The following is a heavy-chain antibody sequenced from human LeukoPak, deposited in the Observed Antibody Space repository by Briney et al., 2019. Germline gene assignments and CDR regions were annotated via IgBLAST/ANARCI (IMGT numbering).Heavy chain of an antibody. V-gene: IGHV3-53*01. CDR1: GFTVSSNY. D-gene: IGHD6-19*01. Sequence: GGSLRLSCAASGFTVSSNYMSWVRQAPGKGLEWVSVIYSGGSTYYADSVKGRFTISRDNSKNTLYLQMNSLRAEDTAVYYCAKVSGQWLIYYYYYMDVWGKGTTVTISS. J-gene: IGHJ6*03. CDR3: AKVSGQWLIYYYYYMDV. CDR2: IYSGGST.